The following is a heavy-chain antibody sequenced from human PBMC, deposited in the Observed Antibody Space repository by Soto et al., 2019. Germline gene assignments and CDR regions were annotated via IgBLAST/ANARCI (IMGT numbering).Heavy chain of an antibody. CDR2: IDYSGST. Sequence: QVQLQESGPGLVKPSQTLSLTCTVSGASISNSDNYWSWIRQPPGKGLQWIGYIDYSGSTYYNPSLQSPIGISHATSKNQFSRRVTSVTAADTAMFYCARGSGVDESHYFDSWGQGTLVTVSS. CDR1: GASISNSDNY. J-gene: IGHJ4*02. CDR3: ARGSGVDESHYFDS. D-gene: IGHD2-8*01. V-gene: IGHV4-30-4*01.